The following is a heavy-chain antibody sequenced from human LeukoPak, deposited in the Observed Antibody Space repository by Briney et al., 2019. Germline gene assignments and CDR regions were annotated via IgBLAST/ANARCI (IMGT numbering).Heavy chain of an antibody. D-gene: IGHD3-16*02. CDR1: GFTFSSYA. CDR2: ISGRTVNT. Sequence: GGSLRLSCAASGFTFSSYAMSWVRQAPGEGLEGFSTISGRTVNTYYADSVKGRITLSRDNSKNTLYLQMNSLRVEDTAVYYCAKDHYDYVWGSYRPSFTAGLVWGQGTLVTVSS. CDR3: AKDHYDYVWGSYRPSFTAGLV. J-gene: IGHJ4*02. V-gene: IGHV3-23*01.